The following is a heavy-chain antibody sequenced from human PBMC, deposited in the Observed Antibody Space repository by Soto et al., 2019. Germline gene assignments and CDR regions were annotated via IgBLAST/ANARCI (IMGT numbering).Heavy chain of an antibody. V-gene: IGHV1-58*01. CDR1: GFTFSNSA. J-gene: IGHJ4*01. CDR3: AAPARGSSTYFSFTY. CDR2: IVIDSGNT. D-gene: IGHD2-2*01. Sequence: SVKVSCKASGFTFSNSAVQLVRWARGECLEWIGWIVIDSGNTNYAQKFQERVTITRDMSTSTAYMELSSLRSEATAVYYCAAPARGSSTYFSFTYWG.